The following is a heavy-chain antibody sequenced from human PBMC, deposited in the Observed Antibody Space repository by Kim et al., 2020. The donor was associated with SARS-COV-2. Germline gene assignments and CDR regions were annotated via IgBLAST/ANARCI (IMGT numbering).Heavy chain of an antibody. CDR2: NK. Sequence: NKYYADSVKGRFTISRDNSKNTLYLQMSSLRAEDTAVYYCARDGGGSYNYWGQGTLVTVSS. D-gene: IGHD1-26*01. J-gene: IGHJ4*02. CDR3: ARDGGGSYNY. V-gene: IGHV3-33*01.